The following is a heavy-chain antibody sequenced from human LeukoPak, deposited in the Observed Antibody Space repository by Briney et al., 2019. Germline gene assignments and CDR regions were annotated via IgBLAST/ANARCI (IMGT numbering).Heavy chain of an antibody. CDR3: AILGPPADC. J-gene: IGHJ1*01. D-gene: IGHD3/OR15-3a*01. CDR1: GDSVSSKSAS. Sequence: SQTLSLTCAISGDSVSSKSASWNWIRQSPSRGLEWLGRTYYRSKWNNEYAVSLKGRLTISPDTSQNQFSLQLNSVTPEDTAVYYCAILGPPADCWGQGTLVTVSS. CDR2: TYYRSKWNN. V-gene: IGHV6-1*01.